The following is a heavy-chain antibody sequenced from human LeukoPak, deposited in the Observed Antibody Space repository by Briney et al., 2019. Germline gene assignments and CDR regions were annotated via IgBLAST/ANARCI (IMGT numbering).Heavy chain of an antibody. J-gene: IGHJ5*02. Sequence: PSETLSLTCTVSGGSISSYYWSWIRQPPGKGLEWIGYIYYSGSTNYNPSLKSRVTISVDTSKSQFSLKLSSVTAADTAVYYCARDRGGVAGPAFDPWGEGTLVSVSS. D-gene: IGHD6-19*01. CDR2: IYYSGST. CDR3: ARDRGGVAGPAFDP. V-gene: IGHV4-59*01. CDR1: GGSISSYY.